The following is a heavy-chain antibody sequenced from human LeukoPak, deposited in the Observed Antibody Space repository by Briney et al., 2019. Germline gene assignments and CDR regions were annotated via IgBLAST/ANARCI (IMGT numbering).Heavy chain of an antibody. CDR1: GFTFSSYG. J-gene: IGHJ6*03. CDR3: ARGPPDYDFWSGLRGYMDV. D-gene: IGHD3-3*01. V-gene: IGHV3-30*02. CDR2: IRYDGSNK. Sequence: PGGSLRLSCAASGFTFSSYGMHWVRQAPGKGLEWVAFIRYDGSNKYYADSVKGRFTISRDNSKNTLYLQMNSLRAEDTAVYYCARGPPDYDFWSGLRGYMDVWGKGTTVTVSS.